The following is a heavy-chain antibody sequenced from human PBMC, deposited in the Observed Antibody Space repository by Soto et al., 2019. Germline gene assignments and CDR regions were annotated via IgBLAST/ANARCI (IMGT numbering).Heavy chain of an antibody. CDR2: IIPILGIA. Sequence: QVQLVQSGAEVKKPGSSVKVSCKASGGTFSSYTISWVRQAPGQGLEWMGRIIPILGIANYAQKFQGRVTITAEKSTSTAYMELSSLRSENTAVYYCARDNCGLMTTVTTVAFDIWGQGTMVTVSS. V-gene: IGHV1-69*08. D-gene: IGHD4-17*01. CDR1: GGTFSSYT. CDR3: ARDNCGLMTTVTTVAFDI. J-gene: IGHJ3*02.